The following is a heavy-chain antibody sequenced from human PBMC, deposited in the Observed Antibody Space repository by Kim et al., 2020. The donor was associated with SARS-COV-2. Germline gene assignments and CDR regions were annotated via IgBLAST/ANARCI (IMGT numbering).Heavy chain of an antibody. D-gene: IGHD5-18*01. CDR2: IWYDGSNK. V-gene: IGHV3-33*01. J-gene: IGHJ6*02. CDR3: ARDSGELWLLRPIVYGMDV. Sequence: GGSLRLSCAASGFTFSSYGMHWVRQAPGKGLEWVAVIWYDGSNKYYADSVKGRFTISRDNSKNTLYLQMNSLRAEDTAVYYCARDSGELWLLRPIVYGMDVWGQGTTVTVSS. CDR1: GFTFSSYG.